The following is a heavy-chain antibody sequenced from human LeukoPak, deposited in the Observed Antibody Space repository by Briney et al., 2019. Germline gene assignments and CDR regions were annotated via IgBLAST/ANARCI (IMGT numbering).Heavy chain of an antibody. J-gene: IGHJ4*02. CDR3: ARVRGTTGRDFDY. CDR1: GGSISSGGYY. V-gene: IGHV4-30-2*01. CDR2: IYHSGST. Sequence: PSETLSLTCTVSGGSISSGGYYWSWIRQPPGKGLEWIGYIYHSGSTYYNPSLKSRVTISVDRSKNQFSLKLSSVTAADTAVYYCARVRGTTGRDFDYWGQGTLVTVSS. D-gene: IGHD1-7*01.